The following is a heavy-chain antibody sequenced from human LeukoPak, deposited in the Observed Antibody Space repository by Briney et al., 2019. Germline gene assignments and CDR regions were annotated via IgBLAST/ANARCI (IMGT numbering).Heavy chain of an antibody. CDR2: IIPIFGTA. CDR3: ARVYSSGWYQHAFDI. D-gene: IGHD6-19*01. CDR1: GGTFSSYA. J-gene: IGHJ3*02. Sequence: SVKVSFKASGGTFSSYAISWVRQGPGQGLEWMGGIIPIFGTANYAQKFQGRVTITAAESTSTAYMELSSLRSEDTAVYYCARVYSSGWYQHAFDIWGQGTMVTVSS. V-gene: IGHV1-69*13.